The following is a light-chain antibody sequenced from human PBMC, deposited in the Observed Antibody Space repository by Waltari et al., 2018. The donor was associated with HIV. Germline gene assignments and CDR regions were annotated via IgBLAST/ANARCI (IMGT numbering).Light chain of an antibody. Sequence: YDVSQSDPVSVSPGQRVTISCVGDRLAGKLVTWYQLKPGRSPQLVIDERNRRASGIPDRFSASKSGKTATLTIRGIQPADEGQYFCQAWDNTIAVFGGGT. CDR3: QAWDNTIAV. J-gene: IGLJ2*01. CDR2: ERN. CDR1: RLAGKL. V-gene: IGLV3-1*01.